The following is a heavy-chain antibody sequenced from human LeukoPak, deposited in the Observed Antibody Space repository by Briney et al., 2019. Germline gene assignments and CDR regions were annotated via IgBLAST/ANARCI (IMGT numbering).Heavy chain of an antibody. CDR2: ITPVSGGT. V-gene: IGHV1-2*02. D-gene: IGHD6-19*01. Sequence: ASVKVSCKASGVIFSSYTFSWVRQAPGQGLEWMGKITPVSGGTNYAQKFQGRVTMTRDTSISTAYMELSRLRSDDTAVYYCARSKDVWQWLILNWFDPWGQGTLVTVSS. CDR3: ARSKDVWQWLILNWFDP. CDR1: GVIFSSYT. J-gene: IGHJ5*02.